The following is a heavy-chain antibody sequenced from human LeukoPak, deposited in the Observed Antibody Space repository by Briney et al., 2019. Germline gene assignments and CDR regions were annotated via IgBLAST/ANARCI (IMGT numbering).Heavy chain of an antibody. D-gene: IGHD2-2*01. CDR1: GYTFTSYG. Sequence: ASVKVSCKASGYTFTSYGISWVRQAPGQGLEWMGGIIPIFGTANYAQKFQGRVTITADESTSTAYMELSSLRSEDTAVYYCARVVPAAMRRFDPWGQGTLVTVSS. CDR3: ARVVPAAMRRFDP. CDR2: IIPIFGTA. J-gene: IGHJ5*02. V-gene: IGHV1-69*13.